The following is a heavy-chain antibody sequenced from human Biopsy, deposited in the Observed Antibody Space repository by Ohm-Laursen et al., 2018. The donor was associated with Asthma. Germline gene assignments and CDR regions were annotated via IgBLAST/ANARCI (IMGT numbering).Heavy chain of an antibody. CDR1: GGSVSSGNNS. Sequence: SQTLSLTCVVSGGSVSSGNNSWTWIRQPPGKGLEWIGYMYHSGRTYYNPSLKSRVNISVDKSKNQFSLKVNSVTAADTAVYYCARCGGDCPIRGIDSWGPGTLVTVSS. J-gene: IGHJ4*02. CDR2: MYHSGRT. V-gene: IGHV4-30-2*01. CDR3: ARCGGDCPIRGIDS. D-gene: IGHD2-21*02.